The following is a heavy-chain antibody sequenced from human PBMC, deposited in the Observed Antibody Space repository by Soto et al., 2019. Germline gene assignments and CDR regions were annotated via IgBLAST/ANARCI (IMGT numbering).Heavy chain of an antibody. V-gene: IGHV3-30-3*01. CDR1: GFTFSSYA. D-gene: IGHD6-19*01. CDR2: ISYDGSNK. CDR3: ARDFSDGYSSGWYPITQDYYYGMDV. Sequence: SLRPSCAASGFTFSSYAMHWVRQAPGKGLEWVAVISYDGSNKYYADSVKGRFTISRDNSKNTLYLQMNSLRAEDTAVYYCARDFSDGYSSGWYPITQDYYYGMDVWSQGTTVTVSS. J-gene: IGHJ6*02.